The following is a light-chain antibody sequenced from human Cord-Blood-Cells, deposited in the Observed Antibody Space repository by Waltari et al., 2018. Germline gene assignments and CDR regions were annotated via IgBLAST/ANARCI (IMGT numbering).Light chain of an antibody. CDR3: SSYTSSSSWV. CDR1: SSDVGGYNY. CDR2: DVS. J-gene: IGLJ3*02. V-gene: IGLV2-14*01. Sequence: QSALTQPASVSGSPGQSITISCTGTSSDVGGYNYVSWYQQHPGKAPKLMIYDVSNRPSGVSNLFSSSKSGNTASLTISGLQAEDEADYYCSSYTSSSSWVFGGGTKLTVL.